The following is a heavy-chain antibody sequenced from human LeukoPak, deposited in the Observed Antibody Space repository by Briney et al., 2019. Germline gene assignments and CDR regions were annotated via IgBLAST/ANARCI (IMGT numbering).Heavy chain of an antibody. J-gene: IGHJ4*02. V-gene: IGHV3-23*01. CDR1: GFTFSRYS. CDR2: IGAGFGGT. CDR3: ARRGNSAGSSQYYFDH. D-gene: IGHD5-18*01. Sequence: PGGSLRLSCAAPGFTFSRYSMSWARQAPGKGLEWGSSIGAGFGGTYYADYVQGRFTISKDNSKNMLYLQLNSLRAEDTAVYYCARRGNSAGSSQYYFDHWGQGTLVTVSS.